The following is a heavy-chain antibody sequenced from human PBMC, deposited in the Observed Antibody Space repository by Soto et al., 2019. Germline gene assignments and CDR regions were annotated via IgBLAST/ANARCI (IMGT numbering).Heavy chain of an antibody. CDR1: GGSISSGGYS. J-gene: IGHJ5*02. CDR3: VRVPGP. Sequence: SETLSLTCVVSGGSISSGGYSWSWIRQPPGKGLEWIGYIYHSGSTYYDPSLKSRVTISVDRSKNQFSLKLSSVTAADTAVYYCVRVPGPWGQGTLVTVSS. V-gene: IGHV4-30-2*01. CDR2: IYHSGST.